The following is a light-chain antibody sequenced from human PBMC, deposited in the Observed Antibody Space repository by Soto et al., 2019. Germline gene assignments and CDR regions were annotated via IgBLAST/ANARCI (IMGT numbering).Light chain of an antibody. CDR3: QSYDSSLSGSV. CDR1: SSNIGAHYY. J-gene: IGLJ3*02. Sequence: QSVLTQPPSVSGAPGQRVTISCTVSSSNIGAHYYIHWYQQLPGTAPKLLIYGNSNRPSGVPDRFSGSKSGTSASLAITGLQAEDEAGYYCQSYDSSLSGSVFGGGTKLTVL. V-gene: IGLV1-40*01. CDR2: GNS.